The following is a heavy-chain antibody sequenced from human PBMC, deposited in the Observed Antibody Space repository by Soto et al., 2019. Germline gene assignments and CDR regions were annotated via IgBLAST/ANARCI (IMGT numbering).Heavy chain of an antibody. CDR3: AHRRIIAAAGKGGFDY. D-gene: IGHD6-13*01. CDR1: GGSISSGGYS. Sequence: SETLSLTCAVSGGSISSGGYSWSWIRQPPGKGLEWIGYIYYSGSTYYNPSLKSRVTISVDTSKNQFSLKLSSVTAADTAVYYCAHRRIIAAAGKGGFDYWGQGTLVTVSS. J-gene: IGHJ4*02. V-gene: IGHV4-30-2*05. CDR2: IYYSGST.